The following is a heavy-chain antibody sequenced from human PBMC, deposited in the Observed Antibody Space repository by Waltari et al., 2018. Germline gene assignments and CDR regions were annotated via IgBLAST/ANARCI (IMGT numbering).Heavy chain of an antibody. D-gene: IGHD3-3*01. CDR3: AKEFGFLEGSPGL. V-gene: IGHV3-23*01. CDR1: GFTFSSYA. Sequence: EVQLLESGGGLVQPGGSLRLSCAASGFTFSSYAMRWVREAPGKGLEWVSAISGSGGSTYYADSVKGRFTISRDNSKNTLYLQMNSLRAEDTAVYYCAKEFGFLEGSPGLWGQGTLVTVSS. J-gene: IGHJ4*02. CDR2: ISGSGGST.